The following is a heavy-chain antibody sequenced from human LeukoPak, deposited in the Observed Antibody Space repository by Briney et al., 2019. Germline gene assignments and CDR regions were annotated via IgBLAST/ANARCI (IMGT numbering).Heavy chain of an antibody. CDR1: GFTFSSYA. D-gene: IGHD3-16*01. J-gene: IGHJ4*02. Sequence: GGSLRLSCAASGFTFSSYAMSWVRQAPGKGLEWVGFIRSKAYGGTTEYAASVKGRFTISRDDSKSIAYLQMNSLKTEDTAVYYCTREPLRVGYYFDYWGQGTLVTVSS. CDR3: TREPLRVGYYFDY. V-gene: IGHV3-49*04. CDR2: IRSKAYGGTT.